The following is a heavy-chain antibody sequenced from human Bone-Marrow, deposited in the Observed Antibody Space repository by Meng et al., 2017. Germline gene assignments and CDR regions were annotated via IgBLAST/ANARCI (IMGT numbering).Heavy chain of an antibody. CDR2: ISAYNGNT. D-gene: IGHD3-10*01. Sequence: ASVKVSCKASGYTFTSYGISWVRQAPGQGLEWMGWISAYNGNTNYAQKLQGRVNMTTDKSTSTAYMEPRSLRSADTAVYYCARDTPFDYGPGSDAFDIWGQGTMVTVSS. J-gene: IGHJ3*02. V-gene: IGHV1-18*01. CDR3: ARDTPFDYGPGSDAFDI. CDR1: GYTFTSYG.